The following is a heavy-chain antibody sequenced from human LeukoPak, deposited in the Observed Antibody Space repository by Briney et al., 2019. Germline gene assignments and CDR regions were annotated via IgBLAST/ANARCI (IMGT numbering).Heavy chain of an antibody. Sequence: SETLPLTCTVSGGSISSYYWSWIRQPAGKGLEWIGRIYTSGSTNYNPSLKSRVTMSVDTSKNQFSLKLSSVTAADTAVYYCAREYYYDSSGYPLGYWGHVILVTVSS. V-gene: IGHV4-4*07. CDR2: IYTSGST. J-gene: IGHJ4*01. D-gene: IGHD3-22*01. CDR3: AREYYYDSSGYPLGY. CDR1: GGSISSYY.